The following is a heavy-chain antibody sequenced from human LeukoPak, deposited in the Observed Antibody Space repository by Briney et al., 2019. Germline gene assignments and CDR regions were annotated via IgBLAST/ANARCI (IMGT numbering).Heavy chain of an antibody. Sequence: GGSLRLSCVVSGFTFSSFGMHWVRQAPGKGLEWVAFITYDGIKRPYADSVKGRFTTSRDNSKNTLYLQMNSLRAEDTAVYYCAKDSGSDYYYYMDVWGKGTTVTVSS. CDR1: GFTFSSFG. CDR2: ITYDGIKR. D-gene: IGHD3-10*01. J-gene: IGHJ6*03. V-gene: IGHV3-30*02. CDR3: AKDSGSDYYYYMDV.